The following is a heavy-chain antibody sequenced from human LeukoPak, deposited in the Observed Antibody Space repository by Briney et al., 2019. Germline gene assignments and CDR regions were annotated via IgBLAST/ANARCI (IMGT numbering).Heavy chain of an antibody. J-gene: IGHJ4*02. CDR2: INRDGSTT. V-gene: IGHV3-74*01. CDR3: ARTSTGYSSNWYVNY. D-gene: IGHD6-13*01. CDR1: GFTFTSFW. Sequence: GGSLRLSCAASGFTFTSFWMHWVRQVPGKGLVWVSRINRDGSTTTYADSVKGRFTISRDNAKNMLYLQMNSLRADDTAVYYCARTSTGYSSNWYVNYWGQGTLVTVSS.